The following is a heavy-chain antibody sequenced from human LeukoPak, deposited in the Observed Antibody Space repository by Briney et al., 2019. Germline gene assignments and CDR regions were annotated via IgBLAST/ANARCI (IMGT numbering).Heavy chain of an antibody. CDR2: INSDGSST. Sequence: GGSLRLSCAASGFTFSSYWMHWVRQAPGKGLVWVSRINSDGSSTSYADSVKGRFTISRDNAKNTLYLQMNSLRAEDTAVYYCARDPDDYDFLNWFDPWGQGTLVTVSS. CDR3: ARDPDDYDFLNWFDP. V-gene: IGHV3-74*01. CDR1: GFTFSSYW. D-gene: IGHD3-3*01. J-gene: IGHJ5*02.